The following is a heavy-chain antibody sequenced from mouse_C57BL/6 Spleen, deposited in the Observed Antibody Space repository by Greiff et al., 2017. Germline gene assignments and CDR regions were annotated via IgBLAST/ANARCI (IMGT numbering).Heavy chain of an antibody. V-gene: IGHV5-9-1*02. D-gene: IGHD2-2*01. J-gene: IGHJ3*01. Sequence: EVMLVESGAGLVKPGGSLKLSCAASGFTFSSYAMSWVRPTPEKRLEWVAYISSGGDYIYYADTVTGRFTISRDNARNTLYLQMSSLKSEDTAMYYCTRDGGSTMVTGVADWGQGTLVTVSA. CDR1: GFTFSSYA. CDR2: ISSGGDYI. CDR3: TRDGGSTMVTGVAD.